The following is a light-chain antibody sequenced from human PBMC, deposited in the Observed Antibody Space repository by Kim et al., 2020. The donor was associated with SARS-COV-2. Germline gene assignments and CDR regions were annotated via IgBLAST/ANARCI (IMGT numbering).Light chain of an antibody. Sequence: QSVLTQPPSASGSPGQSVTIPCTGTNSDVGGNNYVSWYQQHPGKAPKLMIYEVNKRPSGVPDRFSGSKSGNTASLTVSGLQAEDEADYYCSSYAGSSNWVFGGGTQLTVL. CDR1: NSDVGGNNY. V-gene: IGLV2-8*01. CDR2: EVN. J-gene: IGLJ3*02. CDR3: SSYAGSSNWV.